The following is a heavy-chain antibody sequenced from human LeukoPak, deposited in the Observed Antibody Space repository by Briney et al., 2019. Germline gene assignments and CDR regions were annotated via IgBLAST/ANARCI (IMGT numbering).Heavy chain of an antibody. CDR1: GFSLSTSGMG. D-gene: IGHD6-19*01. Sequence: SGPTLVKPTQTLTLTCTFSGFSLSTSGMGMGWIRQPPGKALEWLALIYWDDDKRCSPSLKSRLTITKVTSKNQVVLTMPNMDPVDTATYYCAHGRYSSGWQVDYWGQGTLVTVSS. CDR3: AHGRYSSGWQVDY. CDR2: IYWDDDK. V-gene: IGHV2-5*02. J-gene: IGHJ4*02.